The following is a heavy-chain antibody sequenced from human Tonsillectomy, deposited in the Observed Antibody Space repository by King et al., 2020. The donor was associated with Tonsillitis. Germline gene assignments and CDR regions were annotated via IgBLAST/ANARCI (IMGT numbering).Heavy chain of an antibody. D-gene: IGHD3-10*01. CDR3: ARVHIPGYYGSGYGMDV. CDR1: GFTFSTYS. Sequence: VQLVESGGGLVQPGGSLRLSCAASGFTFSTYSMSWVRQAPGKGLEWVANIKQDGGEEYYVDSVKGRFTISRDNAKNSLYLQMNSLRADDTAVYYCARVHIPGYYGSGYGMDVWGQGTTVTVSS. V-gene: IGHV3-7*03. J-gene: IGHJ6*02. CDR2: IKQDGGEE.